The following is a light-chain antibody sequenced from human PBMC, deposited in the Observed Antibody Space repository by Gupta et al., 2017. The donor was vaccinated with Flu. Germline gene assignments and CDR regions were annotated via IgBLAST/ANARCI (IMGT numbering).Light chain of an antibody. CDR2: GAS. CDR1: PSVSSNY. Sequence: RATLSGRASPSVSSNYDAWYQQKTGQPPRLLIYGASTRATGTPDRFIGGGSGTDFALTITRLEPEDFAVYYCQQYGGSPVYSFGQGTRLEIK. J-gene: IGKJ2*03. V-gene: IGKV3-20*01. CDR3: QQYGGSPVYS.